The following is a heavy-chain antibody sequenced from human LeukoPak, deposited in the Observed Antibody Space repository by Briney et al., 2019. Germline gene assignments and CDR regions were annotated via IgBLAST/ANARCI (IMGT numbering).Heavy chain of an antibody. Sequence: SETLSLTCGVYSGSFSGYYWSWIRQPPGKGLEWIGEINHSGSTNYNPSLKSRVTISVDTSKNQFSLKLTSVTAADTAMYYCARGIIMVRGGAHFDYWGQGARVTVSA. D-gene: IGHD3-10*01. J-gene: IGHJ4*02. CDR1: SGSFSGYY. CDR2: INHSGST. CDR3: ARGIIMVRGGAHFDY. V-gene: IGHV4-34*01.